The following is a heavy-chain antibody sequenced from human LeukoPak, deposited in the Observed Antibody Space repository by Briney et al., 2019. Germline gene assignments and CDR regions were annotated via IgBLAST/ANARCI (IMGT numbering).Heavy chain of an antibody. V-gene: IGHV3-23*01. Sequence: PGGSLRLSCAASRFTFSSYAMSWVRQAPGKGLEWVSAISGSGGSTYYADSVKGRFTISRDTSKNTLYLQMNSLRAEDTAVYYCAKDHCSSTSCYETPPPHFDYWGQGTLVTVSS. CDR3: AKDHCSSTSCYETPPPHFDY. J-gene: IGHJ4*02. D-gene: IGHD2-2*01. CDR2: ISGSGGST. CDR1: RFTFSSYA.